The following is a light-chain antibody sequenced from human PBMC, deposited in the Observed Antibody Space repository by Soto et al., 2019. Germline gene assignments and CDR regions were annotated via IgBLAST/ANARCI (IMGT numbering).Light chain of an antibody. CDR3: QQYHNWPQT. CDR2: GAS. CDR1: QSVSSN. Sequence: EIVMTQSPATLSVSPGERATLSCRASQSVSSNLAWYQQKPGQAPRLLIYGASTRATGIPARFSGSGSGTEFTLTISSLQSADFGVYYCQQYHNWPQTFGQGTKVDI. J-gene: IGKJ1*01. V-gene: IGKV3-15*01.